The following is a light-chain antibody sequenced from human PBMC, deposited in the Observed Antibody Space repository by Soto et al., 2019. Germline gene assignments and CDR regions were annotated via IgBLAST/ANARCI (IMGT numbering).Light chain of an antibody. Sequence: TQSPGTLSLSPGEGATLSFIASQSVSSIYIAWYQQKPGQSPWLLIYGASTMATGIPARFSGSGSGTEFTLTISSLQSEDFAVYYCQQYNKWPPWTFGQGTKVDIK. J-gene: IGKJ1*01. CDR2: GAS. V-gene: IGKV3-15*01. CDR3: QQYNKWPPWT. CDR1: QSVSSI.